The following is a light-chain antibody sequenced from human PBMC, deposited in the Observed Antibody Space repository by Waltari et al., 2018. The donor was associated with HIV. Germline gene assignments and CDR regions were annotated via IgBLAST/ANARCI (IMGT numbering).Light chain of an antibody. J-gene: IGLJ2*01. CDR1: ELRAKY. CDR3: QVWDSTTAI. V-gene: IGLV3-1*01. CDR2: QDT. Sequence: SYELTQPPAVSVSPGQTASISCSGNELRAKYVWWYQQKPGQSPVVIIYQDTRRPSGIPERFSGSTSGNTATLTISGTQIMDEADYYCQVWDSTTAIFGGGTKLTVL.